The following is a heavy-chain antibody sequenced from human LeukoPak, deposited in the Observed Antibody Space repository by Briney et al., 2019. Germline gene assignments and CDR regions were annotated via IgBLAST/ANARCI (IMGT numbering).Heavy chain of an antibody. CDR1: GYTFTSYD. Sequence: ASVKVSCKASGYTFTSYDINWVRQAPGQGLEWMGIINPSGGSTSYAQKFQGRVTMTRDMSTSTVYMELSSLRSEDTAVYYCARANKPYGDSPGYWGQGTLVTVSS. CDR2: INPSGGST. D-gene: IGHD4-17*01. V-gene: IGHV1-46*01. J-gene: IGHJ4*02. CDR3: ARANKPYGDSPGY.